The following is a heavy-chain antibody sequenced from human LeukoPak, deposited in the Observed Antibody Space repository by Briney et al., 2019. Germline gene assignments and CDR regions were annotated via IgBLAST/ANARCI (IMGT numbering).Heavy chain of an antibody. CDR2: IIPIFGTA. Sequence: GASVRVSCKASGGTFSSYAISWVRQAPGQGLEWMGRIIPIFGTANYAQKFQGRVTITTDESTSTAYMELSSLRSEDTAVYYCARGRVITMVRGVIITSGFDYWGQGTLVTVSS. D-gene: IGHD3-10*01. V-gene: IGHV1-69*05. J-gene: IGHJ4*02. CDR3: ARGRVITMVRGVIITSGFDY. CDR1: GGTFSSYA.